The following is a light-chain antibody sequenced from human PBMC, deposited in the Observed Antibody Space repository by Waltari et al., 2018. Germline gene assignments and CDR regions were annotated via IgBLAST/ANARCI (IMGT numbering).Light chain of an antibody. CDR3: CSYAGTITPYV. CDR2: EAN. CDR1: SSDVGSYNL. Sequence: QSALTQPASVSGSPGQSVTISCTGTSSDVGSYNLVSWYQHHRGKAPKLLIYEANKRPSGVSNRFSGSKSGSTASLTISGLQAEDEAGYYCCSYAGTITPYVFGSGTKVTVL. J-gene: IGLJ1*01. V-gene: IGLV2-23*01.